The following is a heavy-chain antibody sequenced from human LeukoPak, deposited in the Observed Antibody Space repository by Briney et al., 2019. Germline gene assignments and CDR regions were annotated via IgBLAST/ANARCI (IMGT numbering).Heavy chain of an antibody. D-gene: IGHD5-18*01. Sequence: PSETLSLTCTVSGDSISTYYWSWIRQPPGKGLEWIAYIDYRGSATYNPSLRSRVTIPVDTSRNQFSLKLYSVTAADTAVYYCARSRSGYSYDHAAFEIWGQGTMVTVSS. CDR3: ARSRSGYSYDHAAFEI. CDR1: GDSISTYY. V-gene: IGHV4-59*01. CDR2: IDYRGSA. J-gene: IGHJ3*02.